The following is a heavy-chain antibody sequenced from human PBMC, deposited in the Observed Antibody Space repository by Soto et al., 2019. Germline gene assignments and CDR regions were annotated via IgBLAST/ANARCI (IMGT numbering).Heavy chain of an antibody. Sequence: SDTLSLTCTVFDDSISSYSSSWFRKPPGKGLEWIGNIYYNGNTYYNPSRKSRVTIYVDTSKNQFSLKLSSVTAADTAVYYCATRIQLWSGPFDYWGQGTLVTVSS. J-gene: IGHJ4*02. CDR2: IYYNGNT. CDR1: DDSISSYS. CDR3: ATRIQLWSGPFDY. D-gene: IGHD5-18*01. V-gene: IGHV4-59*08.